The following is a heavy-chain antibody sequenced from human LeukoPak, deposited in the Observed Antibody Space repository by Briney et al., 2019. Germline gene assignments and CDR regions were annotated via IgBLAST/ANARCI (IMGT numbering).Heavy chain of an antibody. Sequence: GASVKVSCKASGYTFTSYGISWVRQAPGQGLEWMGWISAQNGNTNYAQKLQGRVTMTTDTTTSTAYMELRSLRSDDAAVYYCARERVGAGYGIYNWFDPWGQGTLVTVSS. J-gene: IGHJ5*02. CDR1: GYTFTSYG. V-gene: IGHV1-18*01. CDR3: ARERVGAGYGIYNWFDP. CDR2: ISAQNGNT. D-gene: IGHD5-18*01.